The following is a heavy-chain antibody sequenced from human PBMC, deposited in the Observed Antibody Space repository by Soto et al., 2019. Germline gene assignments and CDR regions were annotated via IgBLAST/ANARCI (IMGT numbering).Heavy chain of an antibody. CDR1: GFTFSSYA. V-gene: IGHV3-23*01. J-gene: IGHJ4*02. Sequence: GGSLRLSCAASGFTFSSYAMSWVRQAPGKGLEWVSAISGSGGSTYYADSVKGRLTISRDNSKNTLYLQMNSLRAEDTAVYYCAKDLTGFAGYGGNYFDYWGQGTLVTVSS. D-gene: IGHD4-17*01. CDR2: ISGSGGST. CDR3: AKDLTGFAGYGGNYFDY.